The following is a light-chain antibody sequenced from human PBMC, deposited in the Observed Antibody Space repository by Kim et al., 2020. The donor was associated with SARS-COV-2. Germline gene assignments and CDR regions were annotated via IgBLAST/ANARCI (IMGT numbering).Light chain of an antibody. Sequence: LSPGDRATLSCRASQTISSDHLAWYQHKPGQAPRLLIYAASSRATGVPDRFTGSGSGTDFTLTISRLEPEDLAVYYCQQYGTSGTFGQGTKVDIK. V-gene: IGKV3-20*01. CDR1: QTISSDH. CDR2: AAS. CDR3: QQYGTSGT. J-gene: IGKJ1*01.